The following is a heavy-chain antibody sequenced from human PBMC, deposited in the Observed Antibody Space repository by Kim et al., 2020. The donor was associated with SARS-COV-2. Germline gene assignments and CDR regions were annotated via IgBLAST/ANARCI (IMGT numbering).Heavy chain of an antibody. Sequence: GGSLILSCAVSGFIFSSYTMHWVRQAPAKVREWVAVISYDGNNKYYPHSVKCPFTISRDNSKNTLYLQMNSLTAEDTAVYYFARVGTAGAVAGSAIQHWGQGTLVTVSS. D-gene: IGHD6-19*01. CDR3: ARVGTAGAVAGSAIQH. CDR2: ISYDGNNK. V-gene: IGHV3-30-3*01. CDR1: GFIFSSYT. J-gene: IGHJ1*01.